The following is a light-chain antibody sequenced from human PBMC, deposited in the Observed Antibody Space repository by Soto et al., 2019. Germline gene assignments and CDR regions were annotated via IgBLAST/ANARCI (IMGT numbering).Light chain of an antibody. CDR3: CSYAGSYPLYV. V-gene: IGLV2-11*01. J-gene: IGLJ1*01. Sequence: QSALTQPRSVSGSPGQSVTISCTGTSSDVGGYNYVSWYQQHPGKAPKLMIYDVSKRPSGVPDRFSGSKSGTTASLTISGLQAEDEADYYCCSYAGSYPLYVFGTGTKLTVL. CDR2: DVS. CDR1: SSDVGGYNY.